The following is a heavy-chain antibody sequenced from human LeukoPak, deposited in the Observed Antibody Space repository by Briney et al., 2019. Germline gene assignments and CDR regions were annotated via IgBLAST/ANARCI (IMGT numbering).Heavy chain of an antibody. CDR2: IYYSGTT. D-gene: IGHD3-10*01. CDR3: ARGRGITMVRGFVGFDP. CDR1: GGSIPISTYY. V-gene: IGHV4-39*07. Sequence: SETLSLTCTVSGGSIPISTYYWGWVRQPPGKGREWFGSIYYSGTTKYNSSLKSRVTISLDTSKNQFSLKLSSVTAADTAVYYCARGRGITMVRGFVGFDPWGQGTLVTVSS. J-gene: IGHJ5*02.